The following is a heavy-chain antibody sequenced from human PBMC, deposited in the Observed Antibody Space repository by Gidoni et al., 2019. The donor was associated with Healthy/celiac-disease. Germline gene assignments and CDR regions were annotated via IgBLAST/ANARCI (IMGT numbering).Heavy chain of an antibody. Sequence: EVQLVASGGGLVKPGGSLRLSCAASGFTCSNAGMSWVRQAPGKGREWVGRIKSKTDGGTTDYAAPVKGRFTISRDDSKNTLYLQMNSLKTEDTAVYYCTFGSGYSPPDYWGQGTLVTVSS. CDR3: TFGSGYSPPDY. CDR2: IKSKTDGGTT. J-gene: IGHJ4*02. V-gene: IGHV3-15*01. D-gene: IGHD3-22*01. CDR1: GFTCSNAG.